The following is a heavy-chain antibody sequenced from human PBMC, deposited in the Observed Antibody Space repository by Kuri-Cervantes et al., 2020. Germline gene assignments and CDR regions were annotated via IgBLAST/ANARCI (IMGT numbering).Heavy chain of an antibody. Sequence: LSLTCVASGFTFSSAWMSWVRQAPGKGLEWVGRIKSETNGGTTDYAAPVKGRFTISRDDSENTLYLQMNRLKTDDTAVYYCTTIFYYDRSDPFDFWGQGTLVTVSS. V-gene: IGHV3-15*01. D-gene: IGHD3-22*01. CDR3: TTIFYYDRSDPFDF. CDR1: GFTFSSAW. CDR2: IKSETNGGTT. J-gene: IGHJ4*02.